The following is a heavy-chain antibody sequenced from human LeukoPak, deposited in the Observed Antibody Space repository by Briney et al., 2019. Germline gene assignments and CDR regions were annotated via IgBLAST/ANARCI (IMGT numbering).Heavy chain of an antibody. J-gene: IGHJ4*02. Sequence: NASETLSLTCTVSGGSISSGGYYWSWIRQPPGKGLEWIGYIYHSGSTYYNPSLKSRVTISVDRSKNQFSLKLSSVTAADTAVYYCASPYYYDSSGPRLDYWGQGTLVTVSS. D-gene: IGHD3-22*01. V-gene: IGHV4-30-2*01. CDR2: IYHSGST. CDR1: GGSISSGGYY. CDR3: ASPYYYDSSGPRLDY.